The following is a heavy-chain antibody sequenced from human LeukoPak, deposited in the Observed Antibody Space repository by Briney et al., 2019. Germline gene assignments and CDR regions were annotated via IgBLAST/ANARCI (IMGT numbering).Heavy chain of an antibody. Sequence: SETLSLTCTVSGYSISSGYYWGWIRQPPGKGLEWIGSIYHSGSTYYNPSLKSRVTISVDTSKNQFSLKLSSVTAADTAVYYCARVGVGPNWFDPWGQGTLVTVSS. J-gene: IGHJ5*02. V-gene: IGHV4-38-2*02. CDR3: ARVGVGPNWFDP. CDR2: IYHSGST. CDR1: GYSISSGYY.